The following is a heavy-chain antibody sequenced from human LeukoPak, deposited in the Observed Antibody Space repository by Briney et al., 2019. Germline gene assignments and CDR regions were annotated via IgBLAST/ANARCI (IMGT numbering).Heavy chain of an antibody. CDR2: IQCDGSDK. V-gene: IGHV3-30*02. CDR1: GFTFSSYG. CDR3: ASPPLIAAAGNWYFDL. D-gene: IGHD6-13*01. Sequence: GGSLRLSCAASGFTFSSYGMHWVRQAPGKGLEWVAFIQCDGSDKYYADSVKGRFTVSRDNSKNTLYLQMNSLRVEDTAVYYCASPPLIAAAGNWYFDLWGRGTLVTVSS. J-gene: IGHJ2*01.